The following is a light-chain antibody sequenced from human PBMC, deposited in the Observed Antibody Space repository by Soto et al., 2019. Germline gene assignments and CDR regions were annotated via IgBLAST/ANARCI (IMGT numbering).Light chain of an antibody. CDR2: DAS. CDR3: QQYDNLPPLT. CDR1: QDISNY. Sequence: DIQMTQSPSSLSASVGDRVTITCQASQDISNYLNWYQQKPGKAPKLLIYDASNLETGVPSRFSGSGSETDFTFTISSLQLEDIATYYCQQYDNLPPLTVGGGTKVEIK. V-gene: IGKV1-33*01. J-gene: IGKJ4*01.